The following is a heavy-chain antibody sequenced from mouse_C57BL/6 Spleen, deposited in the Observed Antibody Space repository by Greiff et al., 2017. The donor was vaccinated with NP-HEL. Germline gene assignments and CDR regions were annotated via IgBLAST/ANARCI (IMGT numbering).Heavy chain of an antibody. D-gene: IGHD3-2*02. CDR1: GYTFTSYW. Sequence: QVQLKQPGAELVMPGASVKLSCKASGYTFTSYWMHWVKQRPGQGPEWIGEIDPSDGYTKYNQEFKGKSTLTVDKSSSTAYMQLSSLTSEDSAVYYCATQALDYWGQGTTLTVSS. CDR2: IDPSDGYT. V-gene: IGHV1-69*01. J-gene: IGHJ2*01. CDR3: ATQALDY.